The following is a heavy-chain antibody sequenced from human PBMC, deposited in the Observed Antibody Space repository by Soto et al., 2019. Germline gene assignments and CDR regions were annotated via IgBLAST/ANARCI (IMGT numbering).Heavy chain of an antibody. V-gene: IGHV3-30*18. D-gene: IGHD2-15*01. J-gene: IGHJ6*03. Sequence: QVQLVESGGGVVQPGRSLRLSCAASGFTFSSYGMHWVRQAPGKGLEWVAVISDDGSNKYYADSVKGRFTISRDNYKNTLYLQMNSLRAEDTAVYYCAKDWVSGGRTPYYYYMDVWGTGTPVTVSS. CDR1: GFTFSSYG. CDR2: ISDDGSNK. CDR3: AKDWVSGGRTPYYYYMDV.